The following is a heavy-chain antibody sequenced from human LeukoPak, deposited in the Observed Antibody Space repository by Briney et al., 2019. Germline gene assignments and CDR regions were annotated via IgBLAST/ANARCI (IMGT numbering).Heavy chain of an antibody. CDR1: GFTFSAFA. Sequence: GGSLRLSCAASGFTFSAFAMTWVRQAPGKGLEWVAFIRYDGSNKYYADSVKGRFTISRDNSKNTLYLQMNSLRAEDTAVYYCAKLNEIGYCSGGSCYFDYWGQGTLVTVSS. D-gene: IGHD2-15*01. J-gene: IGHJ4*02. CDR3: AKLNEIGYCSGGSCYFDY. V-gene: IGHV3-30*02. CDR2: IRYDGSNK.